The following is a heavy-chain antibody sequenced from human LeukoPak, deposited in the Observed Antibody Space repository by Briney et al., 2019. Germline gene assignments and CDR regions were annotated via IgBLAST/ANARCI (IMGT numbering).Heavy chain of an antibody. Sequence: GGSLRLSCAASGFTFSSYAMSWVRQAPGKGLEWVSAISGSGGSTYYADSVKGRFTISRDNSKNTLYLQMNSLRAEDTAVYCCAKDPGPTYYDFWSGYIDYWGQGTLVTVSS. CDR2: ISGSGGST. V-gene: IGHV3-23*01. D-gene: IGHD3-3*01. CDR1: GFTFSSYA. J-gene: IGHJ4*02. CDR3: AKDPGPTYYDFWSGYIDY.